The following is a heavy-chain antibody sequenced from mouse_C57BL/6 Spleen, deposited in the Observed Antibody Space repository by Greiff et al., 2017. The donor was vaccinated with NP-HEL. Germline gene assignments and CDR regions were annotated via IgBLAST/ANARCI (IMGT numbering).Heavy chain of an antibody. D-gene: IGHD4-1*02. V-gene: IGHV5-16*01. CDR1: GFTFSDYY. CDR2: INYDGSST. J-gene: IGHJ2*01. Sequence: EVQRVESEGGLVQPGSSMKLSCTASGFTFSDYYMAWVRQVPEKGLEWVANINYDGSSTYYLDSLKSRFIISRDNAKNILYLQMSSLKSEDTATYYCARANWDLFDYWGQGTTLTVSS. CDR3: ARANWDLFDY.